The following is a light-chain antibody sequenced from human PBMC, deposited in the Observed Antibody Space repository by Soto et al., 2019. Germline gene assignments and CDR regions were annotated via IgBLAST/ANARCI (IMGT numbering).Light chain of an antibody. CDR2: LEGSGSY. J-gene: IGLJ3*02. CDR1: SGHSSYI. V-gene: IGLV4-60*01. CDR3: ETWDSNPWV. Sequence: QSVLTQSSSASASLGSSVTLTCTLSSGHSSYIIAWHQQQPGKAPRYLMKLEGSGSYNKGSGVPDRFSGSSSGADRYLTISYLQVEDEADYYCETWDSNPWVFGGGTKVTVL.